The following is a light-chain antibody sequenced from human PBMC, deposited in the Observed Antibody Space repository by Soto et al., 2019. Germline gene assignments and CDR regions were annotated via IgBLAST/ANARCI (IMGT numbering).Light chain of an antibody. CDR1: QSVRFY. Sequence: TQPPPTLSVFPGARATLSCMASQSVRFYLAWYQQRPGQAPRLLIYDASNRAAGIPPRFSGSGSETDFTLTISSLGPEDFAVYYCQQRYNWPLTFGGGTKVDIK. J-gene: IGKJ4*01. V-gene: IGKV3-11*01. CDR2: DAS. CDR3: QQRYNWPLT.